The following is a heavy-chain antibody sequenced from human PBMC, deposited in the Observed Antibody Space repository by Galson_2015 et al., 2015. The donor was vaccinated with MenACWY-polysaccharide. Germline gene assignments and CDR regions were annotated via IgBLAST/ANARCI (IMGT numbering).Heavy chain of an antibody. CDR3: VRDADGSDAFDI. Sequence: CAISGDSVSSNSAAWNWIRQSPSRGLEWLGRTYYRSKWYNDYAVSVKSRITISPDASKNQFSLQLNSVTPEDTAVYYCVRDADGSDAFDIWGQGTMVTVSS. CDR2: TYYRSKWYN. J-gene: IGHJ3*02. V-gene: IGHV6-1*01. CDR1: GDSVSSNSAA. D-gene: IGHD1-26*01.